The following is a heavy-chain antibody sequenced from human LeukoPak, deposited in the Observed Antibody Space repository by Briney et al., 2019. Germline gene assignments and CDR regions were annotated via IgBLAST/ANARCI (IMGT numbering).Heavy chain of an antibody. D-gene: IGHD3-9*01. V-gene: IGHV3-23*01. Sequence: GGSLSLSCAASGFTFSSYAMSWVRQAPGKGLEWVSAISGSGGSTYYADSVKGRFTISRDNSKNTLYLQMNSLRAEDTAVYYCAKDLNFEGYFDYWGQGTLVTVSS. CDR3: AKDLNFEGYFDY. J-gene: IGHJ4*02. CDR2: ISGSGGST. CDR1: GFTFSSYA.